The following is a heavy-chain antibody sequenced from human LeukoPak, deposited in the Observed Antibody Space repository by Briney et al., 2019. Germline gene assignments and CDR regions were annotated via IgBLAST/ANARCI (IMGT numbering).Heavy chain of an antibody. D-gene: IGHD4-17*01. CDR3: ARAYGDYVHYFDY. CDR1: GGSISSYY. J-gene: IGHJ4*02. V-gene: IGHV4-59*01. CDR2: IYYSGST. Sequence: SETLSLTRTVSGGSISSYYWSWIRQPPGKGLEWIGYIYYSGSTNYNPSLKSRVTISVDTSKNQFSLKLSSVTAADTAVYYCARAYGDYVHYFDYWGQGTLVTVSS.